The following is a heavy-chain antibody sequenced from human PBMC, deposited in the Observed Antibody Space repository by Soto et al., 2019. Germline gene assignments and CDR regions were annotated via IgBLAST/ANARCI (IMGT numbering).Heavy chain of an antibody. V-gene: IGHV4-59*01. CDR1: GGSISSYC. Sequence: SETLSLTCTVSGGSISSYCWSWSRQPPGKGLEWIGYIYYSGSTNYNPSLKSRVTISVDTSKNHFSLKLSSVTAADTAVYYCAIHGTVYTTLPRALDIWGQGTMVTVSS. CDR3: AIHGTVYTTLPRALDI. J-gene: IGHJ3*02. CDR2: IYYSGST. D-gene: IGHD1-1*01.